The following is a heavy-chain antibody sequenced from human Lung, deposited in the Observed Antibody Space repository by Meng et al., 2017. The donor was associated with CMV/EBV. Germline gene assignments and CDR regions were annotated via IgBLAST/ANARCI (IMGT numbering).Heavy chain of an antibody. D-gene: IGHD3-9*01. V-gene: IGHV3-33*06. CDR1: GFTFSSYG. Sequence: SCAASGFTFSSYGMHWVRQAPGKGLEWVAVIWNDGSIKYYADSVKGRFTISRDNSKNTLYLQMYSLRADDTAVYHCAKAQFGRYFDGRDGMDVWXQGNXVNGAS. CDR3: AKAQFGRYFDGRDGMDV. CDR2: IWNDGSIK. J-gene: IGHJ6*01.